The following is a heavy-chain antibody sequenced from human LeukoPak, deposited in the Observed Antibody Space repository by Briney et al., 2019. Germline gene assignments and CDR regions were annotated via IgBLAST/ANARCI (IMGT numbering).Heavy chain of an antibody. V-gene: IGHV3-23*01. J-gene: IGHJ4*02. Sequence: PGGSLRLSCAASGFTFSSYAMSWVRQAPGKGLEWVSAISGSGGSTYYADSVKGRFTISRDNSKNTLYLQMNSLRAEDTAVYYCAKAVRRDYCNGGSCYYFDYWGQGTLVTVSS. CDR2: ISGSGGST. D-gene: IGHD2-15*01. CDR3: AKAVRRDYCNGGSCYYFDY. CDR1: GFTFSSYA.